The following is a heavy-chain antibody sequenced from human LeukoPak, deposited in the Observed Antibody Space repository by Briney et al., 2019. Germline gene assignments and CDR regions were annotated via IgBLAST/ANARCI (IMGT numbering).Heavy chain of an antibody. CDR1: GFTFSSYA. Sequence: PGGSLRLSCAASGFTFSSYAMSWVRQAPGKGLEWVSVISGSANSTDYADSVKGRFSISRDNSKNTLYLQMNSLRAEDTAVYYCAKDLLPRDTNPFDYWGQGTLVTVSS. J-gene: IGHJ4*02. CDR2: ISGSANST. V-gene: IGHV3-23*01. D-gene: IGHD1-14*01. CDR3: AKDLLPRDTNPFDY.